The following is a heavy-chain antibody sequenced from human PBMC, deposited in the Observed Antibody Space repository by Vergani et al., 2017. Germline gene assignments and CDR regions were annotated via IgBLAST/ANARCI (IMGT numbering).Heavy chain of an antibody. J-gene: IGHJ4*02. V-gene: IGHV3-7*01. D-gene: IGHD6-19*01. Sequence: EVQLLESGGGLVQPGGSLRLSCAASGFTFSSYWMSWVRQAPGKGLEWVANIKQDGSEKYYVDSVKGRFTISRDNAKNSLYLQMNSLRAEDTAVYYCVRDFGLAGSGWYGFEGDVFDYWGQGTLVTVSS. CDR1: GFTFSSYW. CDR2: IKQDGSEK. CDR3: VRDFGLAGSGWYGFEGDVFDY.